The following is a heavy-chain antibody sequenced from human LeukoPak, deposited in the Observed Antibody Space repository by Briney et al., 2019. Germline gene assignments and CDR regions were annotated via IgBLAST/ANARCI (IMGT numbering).Heavy chain of an antibody. J-gene: IGHJ6*04. Sequence: GASVKVSCKASGYTFTSYYMHWVRQAPGQGLEWMGIINPSGGSTSYAQKLQGRVTMTRDTSTSTVYMELSSLRSEDTAVYYCASGGLYCSSTSCYNRRIMDVWGKGTTVTVSS. CDR3: ASGGLYCSSTSCYNRRIMDV. V-gene: IGHV1-46*01. D-gene: IGHD2-2*02. CDR2: INPSGGST. CDR1: GYTFTSYY.